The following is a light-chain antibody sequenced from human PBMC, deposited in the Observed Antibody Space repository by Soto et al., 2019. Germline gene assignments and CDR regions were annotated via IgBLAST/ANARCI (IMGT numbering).Light chain of an antibody. Sequence: QSALTQPPSASGSPGQSVTISCTGTSSDVGGYNFVSWYQQHPGKAPKLMIYEVTNRPSGVPDRFSGSKSGNTASLTVSGLQGDDEADYCCTSYAGSNIPVMFGGGTKLTVL. V-gene: IGLV2-8*01. CDR1: SSDVGGYNF. CDR3: TSYAGSNIPVM. CDR2: EVT. J-gene: IGLJ3*02.